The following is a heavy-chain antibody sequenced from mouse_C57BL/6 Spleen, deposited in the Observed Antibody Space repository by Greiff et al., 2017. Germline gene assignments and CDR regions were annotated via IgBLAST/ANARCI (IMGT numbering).Heavy chain of an antibody. D-gene: IGHD2-5*01. Sequence: EVKLQESGPELVKPGASVKMSCKASGYTFTDYNMHWVKQSHGKSLEWIGYINPNNGGTSYNQKFKGKATLTVNKSSSTAYMELRSLTSEDSAVYYCASNSNFLDYWGQGTTLTVSS. CDR3: ASNSNFLDY. J-gene: IGHJ2*01. V-gene: IGHV1-22*01. CDR2: INPNNGGT. CDR1: GYTFTDYN.